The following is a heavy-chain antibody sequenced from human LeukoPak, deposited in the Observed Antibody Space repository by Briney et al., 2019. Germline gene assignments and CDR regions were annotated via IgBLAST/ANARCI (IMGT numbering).Heavy chain of an antibody. V-gene: IGHV4-4*08. CDR2: IFNTGTT. Sequence: SETLSLTCTVSRGSIGSYYWGWIRQPPGKGLEWIAYIFNTGTTNYNPSLKSRVTISLDTSNSQFSLKLSSVTAADTAVYYCARDIVYLIDEDYGWGQGTLVTVSS. CDR3: ARDIVYLIDEDYG. CDR1: RGSIGSYY. D-gene: IGHD4-17*01. J-gene: IGHJ4*02.